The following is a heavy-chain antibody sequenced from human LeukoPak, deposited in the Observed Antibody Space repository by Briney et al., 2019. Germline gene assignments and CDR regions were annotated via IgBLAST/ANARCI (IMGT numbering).Heavy chain of an antibody. CDR3: ATRGGSGSYWVFAQ. J-gene: IGHJ4*02. CDR1: GDTFNDYH. V-gene: IGHV1-2*02. Sequence: ASVKLSCKAVGDTFNDYHVHWVRHAPGLGAQGHEWMGCVTPSSGWRRYSQRFQGRIAMTSDTSTSTVYMELTGLTSDDRAIYFCATRGGSGSYWVFAQWGEGTQVTVSS. CDR2: VTPSSGWR. D-gene: IGHD1-26*01.